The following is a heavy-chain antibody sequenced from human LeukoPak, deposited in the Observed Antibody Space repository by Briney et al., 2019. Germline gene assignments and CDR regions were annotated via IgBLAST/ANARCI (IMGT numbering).Heavy chain of an antibody. J-gene: IGHJ4*02. CDR1: RGSISSNSYY. Sequence: SETLSLTCTVSRGSISSNSYYWGWIRQPPWKGLECIGSIYYTGTTYYNPSLKSRVTMSVDTSKNQFSLKLSSVTDADTALYYCARQSNGYFDYWGQGTLVTVSS. CDR3: ARQSNGYFDY. D-gene: IGHD2-15*01. CDR2: IYYTGTT. V-gene: IGHV4-39*01.